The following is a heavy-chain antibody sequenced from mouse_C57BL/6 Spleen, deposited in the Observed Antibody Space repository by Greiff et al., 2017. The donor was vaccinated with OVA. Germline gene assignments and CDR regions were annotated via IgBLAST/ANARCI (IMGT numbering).Heavy chain of an antibody. CDR3: ENCYGGSAWCAY. J-gene: IGHJ3*01. D-gene: IGHD1-1*01. Sequence: VQLQQPGTELVKPGASVKLSCKASGYTFTSYWMHWVKQRPGQGLEWIGNINPSNGGTNYNEKFKGKATLTVDKSSSTAYMQLSSLTSEDSAGDDCENCYGGSAWCAYWGKGTLVTVSA. CDR2: INPSNGGT. V-gene: IGHV1-53*01. CDR1: GYTFTSYW.